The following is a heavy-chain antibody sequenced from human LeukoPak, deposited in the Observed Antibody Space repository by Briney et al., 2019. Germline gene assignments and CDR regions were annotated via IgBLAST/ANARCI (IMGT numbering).Heavy chain of an antibody. J-gene: IGHJ4*02. CDR3: ARAHNWKYGTFDY. D-gene: IGHD1-7*01. CDR2: ISSSGSTI. Sequence: GGSLRLSCAASGFTFSSYEMSWVRQAPGKGLEWVSYISSSGSTIYYADSVKGRFTISRDNVKNSLYLQMNSLRAEDTAVYYCARAHNWKYGTFDYWGQGTLVTVSS. V-gene: IGHV3-48*03. CDR1: GFTFSSYE.